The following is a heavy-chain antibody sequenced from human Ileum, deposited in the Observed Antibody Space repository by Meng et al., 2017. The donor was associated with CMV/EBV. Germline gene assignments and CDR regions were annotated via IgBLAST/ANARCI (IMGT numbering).Heavy chain of an antibody. CDR1: GFMFSHYE. D-gene: IGHD6-19*01. CDR2: ISTSGDMV. Sequence: GGSLRHSCAASGFMFSHYEMNWVRQAPGKGLEWVSYISTSGDMVSYGDSVKGRFTISRDNAKNSLFLQMNSLRADDTAVYYCARDRGTAVGEDGMDVWGQGTTVTVSS. J-gene: IGHJ6*02. V-gene: IGHV3-48*03. CDR3: ARDRGTAVGEDGMDV.